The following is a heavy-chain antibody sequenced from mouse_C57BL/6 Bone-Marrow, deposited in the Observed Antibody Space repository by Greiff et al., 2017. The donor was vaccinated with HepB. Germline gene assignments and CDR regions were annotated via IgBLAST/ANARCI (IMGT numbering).Heavy chain of an antibody. Sequence: QVQLQQPGAELVKPGASVKMSCKASGYTFTSYWITWVKQRPGQGLEWIGDIYPGSGSTNYNEKFKSKATLTVDTSSSTAYMQLSSLTSEDSAVYYCASDYGSSYYFDYWGQGTTLTVSS. CDR1: GYTFTSYW. D-gene: IGHD1-1*01. CDR2: IYPGSGST. V-gene: IGHV1-55*01. CDR3: ASDYGSSYYFDY. J-gene: IGHJ2*01.